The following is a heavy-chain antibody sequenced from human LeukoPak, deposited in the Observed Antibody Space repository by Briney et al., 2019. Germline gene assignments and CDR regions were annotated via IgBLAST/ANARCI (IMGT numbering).Heavy chain of an antibody. V-gene: IGHV1-69*13. J-gene: IGHJ4*02. Sequence: ASVNVSCKSSGGTFSSYAISWVRQAPGQGLEWMGGIIPIFGTGNYAQKFQGRVTTTADESTSTAYMALSSVRSEDTAVYYCARDRRNGDYDEYWGQGTLVTVFS. CDR1: GGTFSSYA. CDR2: IIPIFGTG. D-gene: IGHD4-17*01. CDR3: ARDRRNGDYDEY.